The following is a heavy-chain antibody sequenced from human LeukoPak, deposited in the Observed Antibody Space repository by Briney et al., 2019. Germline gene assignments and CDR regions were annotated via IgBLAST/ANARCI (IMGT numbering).Heavy chain of an antibody. V-gene: IGHV1-2*02. J-gene: IGHJ4*02. CDR1: GHTFTGYY. CDR3: ARDRVSPTARFDY. CDR2: IHPNGGGT. D-gene: IGHD4-17*01. Sequence: GASVKVSCKASGHTFTGYYIHWVRQAPGQGLEWMGWIHPNGGGTNYAQKFQGRVTMTTDTSTSTAYMELRSLRSDDTAVYYCARDRVSPTARFDYWGQGTLVTVSS.